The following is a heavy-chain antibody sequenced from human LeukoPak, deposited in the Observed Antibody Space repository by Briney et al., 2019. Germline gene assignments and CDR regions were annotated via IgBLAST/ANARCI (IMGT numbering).Heavy chain of an antibody. CDR3: ARVVVQLLSAIPYHFDY. CDR1: GGSFSGYY. Sequence: PSETLSLTCAVYGGSFSGYYWSWIRQPPGKGLEWIGEINHSGSTNYNPSLKSRVTISVDTSKNQFSLKLSSVTAADTAVYYCARVVVQLLSAIPYHFDYWGQGTLVTVSS. V-gene: IGHV4-34*01. CDR2: INHSGST. J-gene: IGHJ4*02. D-gene: IGHD2-2*01.